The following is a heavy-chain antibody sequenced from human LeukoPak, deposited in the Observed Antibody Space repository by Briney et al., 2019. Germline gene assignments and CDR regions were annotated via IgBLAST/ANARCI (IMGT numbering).Heavy chain of an antibody. CDR1: GFTFSNYW. CDR3: ARSRAAVVMGELIPSFYYGMDV. Sequence: GGSLRLSCAASGFTFSNYWMNWVRQVPGKGLEWVATIKQDGGERYCVDSVEGRFTISRDNGKTSVYLQMNSLRADDTAVYYCARSRAAVVMGELIPSFYYGMDVWGQGTTVTVSS. CDR2: IKQDGGER. D-gene: IGHD3-16*01. J-gene: IGHJ6*02. V-gene: IGHV3-7*03.